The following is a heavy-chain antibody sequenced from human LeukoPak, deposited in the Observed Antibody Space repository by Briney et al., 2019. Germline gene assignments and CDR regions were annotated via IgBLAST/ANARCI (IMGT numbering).Heavy chain of an antibody. CDR2: IFYGGST. CDR3: ARHIATGDYLNY. CDR1: GRSISSSNDY. D-gene: IGHD4-17*01. V-gene: IGHV4-39*01. J-gene: IGHJ4*02. Sequence: SETLSLTCTVFGRSISSSNDYWGWIRQPPGKGLEWIGSIFYGGSTNYNPSLKSRVTISVDMSKNRFSLKMRSVTATDTAVYYCARHIATGDYLNYWGQGTLVTVSS.